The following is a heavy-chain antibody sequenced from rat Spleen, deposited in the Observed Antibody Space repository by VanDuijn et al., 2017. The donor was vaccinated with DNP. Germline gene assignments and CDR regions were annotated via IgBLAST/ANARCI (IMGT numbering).Heavy chain of an antibody. Sequence: EVQLQESGPGLVKPSQSLSLTCSVTGYSITSNYWGWIRKFPGNKMEWIGHISYSGSTSYNPSLKSRISITRDTSKNQFFLQLNSVTTEETATYYCARWSRYFDYWGQGVMVTVS. V-gene: IGHV3-1*01. CDR2: ISYSGST. J-gene: IGHJ2*01. CDR1: GYSITSNY. CDR3: ARWSRYFDY.